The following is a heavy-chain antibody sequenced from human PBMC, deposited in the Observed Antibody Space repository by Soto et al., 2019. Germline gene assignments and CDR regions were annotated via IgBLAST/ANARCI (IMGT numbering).Heavy chain of an antibody. V-gene: IGHV3-15*01. Sequence: GGSLGLSCAGSGFIFSNVWMNWVRQAPGKGLEWVGHIKSKSDDGTTDYAAPVKGRFTISRDDSKNTLYLEMNRLQSEDTALYYCNTYGVGATNSWLDPWGPGTLPPVSS. CDR3: NTYGVGATNSWLDP. CDR1: GFIFSNVW. CDR2: IKSKSDDGTT. D-gene: IGHD1-26*01. J-gene: IGHJ5*01.